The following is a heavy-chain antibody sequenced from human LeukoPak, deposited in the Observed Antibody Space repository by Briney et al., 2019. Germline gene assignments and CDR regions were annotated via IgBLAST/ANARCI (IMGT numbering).Heavy chain of an antibody. CDR3: ARDSDYSGNGNGHWFDR. D-gene: IGHD4-11*01. CDR1: GFSFTSFG. J-gene: IGHJ5*02. Sequence: EASLNVSCKASGFSFTSFGVTWVRQAPGQGLEWMGWISTDTGVTHYAEKFEDRVTMSIDTSTTTVYRELRSLRYDETAVYYCARDSDYSGNGNGHWFDRWGQGTVVTVSS. V-gene: IGHV1-18*04. CDR2: ISTDTGVT.